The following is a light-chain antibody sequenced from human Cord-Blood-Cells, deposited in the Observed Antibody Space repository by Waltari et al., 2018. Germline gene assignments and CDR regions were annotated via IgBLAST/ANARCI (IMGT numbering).Light chain of an antibody. V-gene: IGKV3-11*01. CDR2: DAS. CDR1: QSVSSY. Sequence: EIVLTQSPATLSSSPGERATPPCRASQSVSSYLAWYQQKPGQAPRLLIYDASNRATGIPARFSGSGSGTDFTLTISSLEPEDFAVYYCQQRSNWPPGLTFGGGTKVEIK. J-gene: IGKJ4*01. CDR3: QQRSNWPPGLT.